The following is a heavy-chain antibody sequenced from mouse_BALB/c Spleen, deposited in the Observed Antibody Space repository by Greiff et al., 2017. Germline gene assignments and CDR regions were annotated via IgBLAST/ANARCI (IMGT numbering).Heavy chain of an antibody. CDR1: GFTFSSYA. CDR3: ARGYYGSPSPYAMDY. Sequence: DVMLVESGGGLVKPGGSLKLSCAASGFTFSSYAMSWVRQSPEKRLEWVAEISSGGSYTYYPDTVTGRFTISRDNAKNTLYLEMSSLRSEDTAMYYCARGYYGSPSPYAMDYWGQGTSVTVSS. CDR2: ISSGGSYT. V-gene: IGHV5-9-4*01. J-gene: IGHJ4*01. D-gene: IGHD1-1*01.